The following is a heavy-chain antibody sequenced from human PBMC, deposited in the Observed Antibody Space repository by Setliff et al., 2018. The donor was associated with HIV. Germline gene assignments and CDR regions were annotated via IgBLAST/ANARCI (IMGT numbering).Heavy chain of an antibody. D-gene: IGHD3-22*01. CDR3: TRERNYYDSSGYRDAFDI. CDR2: IKSKAHGGTT. CDR1: GFTFSSYG. V-gene: IGHV3-15*01. J-gene: IGHJ3*02. Sequence: GGSLRLSCAASGFTFSSYGMHWVRQAPGKGLEWVGRIKSKAHGGTTDYAAPVKGRFALSRDDSKSIAYLQMNSLKTEDTAVYYCTRERNYYDSSGYRDAFDIWGQGTMVTVSS.